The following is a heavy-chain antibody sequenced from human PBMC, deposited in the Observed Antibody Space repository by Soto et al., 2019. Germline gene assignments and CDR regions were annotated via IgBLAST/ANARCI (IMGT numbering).Heavy chain of an antibody. CDR3: SIYDIPIVVVPAAPFDY. CDR1: GFTFSSYS. D-gene: IGHD2-2*01. Sequence: GGSLRLSCAASGFTFSSYSMNWVRQAPGKGLEWVSSISSSSSYIYYADSVKGRFTISRDNAKNSLYLQMNSLRAEDTAVYFCSIYDIPIVVVPAAPFDYWGQGTLVTVSS. V-gene: IGHV3-21*01. J-gene: IGHJ4*02. CDR2: ISSSSSYI.